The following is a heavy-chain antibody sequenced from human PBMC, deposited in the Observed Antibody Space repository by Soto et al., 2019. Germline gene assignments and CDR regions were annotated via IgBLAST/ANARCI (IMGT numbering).Heavy chain of an antibody. CDR2: ISYDGSNK. D-gene: IGHD3-3*01. Sequence: GGSLRLFCAASGFTFSSYAMHWVRQAPGKGLEWVAVISYDGSNKYYADSVKGRFTISRDNSKNTLYLQMNSLRAEDTAVYYCARDGRYYDFWSGYYLNAGIDYFEYWGQGTLVTVSS. CDR3: ARDGRYYDFWSGYYLNAGIDYFEY. J-gene: IGHJ4*02. V-gene: IGHV3-30-3*01. CDR1: GFTFSSYA.